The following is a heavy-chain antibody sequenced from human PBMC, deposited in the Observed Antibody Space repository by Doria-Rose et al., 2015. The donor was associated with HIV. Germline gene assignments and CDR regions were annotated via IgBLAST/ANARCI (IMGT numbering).Heavy chain of an antibody. CDR3: ARIKSSRWYHKYYFDF. D-gene: IGHD6-13*01. J-gene: IGHJ4*02. Sequence: QVTLKESGPVLVKPTETLTLTCTVSGVSLSSPGMGVSWIRQPPGKALEWLANIFSDDERYYQTSLKSRLTNSRRTSKSQVVLTMTDMDPVDTATYYCARIKSSRWYHKYYFDFWGQGTLVIVSA. CDR1: GVSLSSPGMG. V-gene: IGHV2-26*01. CDR2: IFSDDER.